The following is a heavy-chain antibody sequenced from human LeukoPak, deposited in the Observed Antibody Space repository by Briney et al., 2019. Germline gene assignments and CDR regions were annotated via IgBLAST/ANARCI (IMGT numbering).Heavy chain of an antibody. CDR2: IYYSGFT. J-gene: IGHJ3*02. CDR1: GGSMSSNNYY. V-gene: IGHV4-39*07. D-gene: IGHD2-21*02. CDR3: ARDPLPSAVVVTANTPYAFDI. Sequence: SETLSLTCTVSGGSMSSNNYYWGWIRQPPGKGLEWVASIYYSGFTYYNPSLKSRVTISVYTSKNQFSLKLSSVTAADTAVYYCARDPLPSAVVVTANTPYAFDIWGQGTMVTVSS.